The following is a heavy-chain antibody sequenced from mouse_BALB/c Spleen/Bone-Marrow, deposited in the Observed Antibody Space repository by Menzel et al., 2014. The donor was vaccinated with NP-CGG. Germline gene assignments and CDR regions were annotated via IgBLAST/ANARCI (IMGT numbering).Heavy chain of an antibody. V-gene: IGHV5-12-2*01. CDR1: GFTFSSYT. D-gene: IGHD2-10*02. CDR3: ARRVWSRGGDY. Sequence: EVMLVESGGGLVQPGGSLKLSCAASGFTFSSYTMSWVRQTPEKRLEWVAYISNGGGSTYYPDTVKGRFTISRDNAKNTLYLQMSSLKSEHTAMYYCARRVWSRGGDYWGQGASVNVSS. CDR2: ISNGGGST. J-gene: IGHJ4*01.